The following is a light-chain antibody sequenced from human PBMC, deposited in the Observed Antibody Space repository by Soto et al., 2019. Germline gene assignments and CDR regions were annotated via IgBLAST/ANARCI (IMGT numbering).Light chain of an antibody. V-gene: IGKV3-20*01. CDR1: QSVSSSY. CDR2: GAS. CDR3: QQYVITPWT. Sequence: EIVLTQSPGTLSLSPGEGATLSCRASQSVSSSYLAWYQQKPGQAPRLLIYGASSRATGIPDRFSGSGSGTDFTLTIGRLEPEDFAGYYCQQYVITPWTFGQGTKVEIK. J-gene: IGKJ1*01.